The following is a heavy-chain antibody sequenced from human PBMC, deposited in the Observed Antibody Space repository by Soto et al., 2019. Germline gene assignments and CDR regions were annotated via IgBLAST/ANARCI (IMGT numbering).Heavy chain of an antibody. CDR1: VYSFTSYW. CDR3: TRRPYCSNYYYYYGMYV. CDR2: IDPSDSYT. V-gene: IGHV5-10-1*01. D-gene: IGHD3-10*01. J-gene: IGHJ6*02. Sequence: GESLKISCKGSVYSFTSYWINWVRQMPGKGLEWMGRIDPSDSYTNYSPSFQGHVTISADKSISTAYLQWSSLKASDTAMYYCTRRPYCSNYYYYYGMYVWGQGTTVTVSS.